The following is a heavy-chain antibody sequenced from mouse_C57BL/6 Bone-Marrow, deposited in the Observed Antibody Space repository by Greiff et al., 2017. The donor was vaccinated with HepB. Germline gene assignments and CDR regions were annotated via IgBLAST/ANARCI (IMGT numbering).Heavy chain of an antibody. Sequence: EVQLQQSGPVLVKPGASVKMSCKASGYTFTDYYMNWVKQSHGKSLEWIGVINPYNGGTSYNQKFKGKATLTVDKSSSTAYMELNSLTSEDSAVYYCARSDYYYGSSSDYWGQGTTLTVSS. D-gene: IGHD1-1*01. J-gene: IGHJ2*01. V-gene: IGHV1-19*01. CDR2: INPYNGGT. CDR3: ARSDYYYGSSSDY. CDR1: GYTFTDYY.